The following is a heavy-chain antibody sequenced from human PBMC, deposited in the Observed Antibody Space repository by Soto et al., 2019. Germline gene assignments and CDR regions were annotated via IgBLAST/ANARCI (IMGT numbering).Heavy chain of an antibody. D-gene: IGHD2-15*01. CDR3: ARVLGYCSGGSCYSGSRFDP. V-gene: IGHV1-2*02. CDR2: INPNSGGT. J-gene: IGHJ5*02. Sequence: ASVKVYCKASGYTFTGYYMHWVRQARGQGLEWMGWINPNSGGTNYAQKFQGRVTMTRDTSISTAYMELSRLRSDDTAVYYCARVLGYCSGGSCYSGSRFDPWGQGTLVTVSS. CDR1: GYTFTGYY.